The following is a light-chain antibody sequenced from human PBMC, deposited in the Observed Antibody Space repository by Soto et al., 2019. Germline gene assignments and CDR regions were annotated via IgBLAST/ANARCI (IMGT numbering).Light chain of an antibody. V-gene: IGKV1-12*01. CDR1: QDISSW. CDR2: GAT. Sequence: DIQMIPSPFSPSENVGDRGTITCRASQDISSWLAWYQQRPGTAPKLLIYGATTLRSGVPSRFSGSESGTEFTLTITSLQPEDSATYYCQQASSFPLTFGGETKV. CDR3: QQASSFPLT. J-gene: IGKJ4*01.